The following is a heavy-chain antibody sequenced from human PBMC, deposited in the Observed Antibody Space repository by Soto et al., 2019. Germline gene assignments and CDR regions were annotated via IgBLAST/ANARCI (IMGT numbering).Heavy chain of an antibody. J-gene: IGHJ4*02. Sequence: SETLSPTCTVSGGSISTYHSWTWVRHPPGKGLEWIGKMFHSGGADYSPSLKSRVTISADSSKNHFSLRLTAVTAADTAVYYCATGNVDSMLEYWGQGTQVTVSS. CDR2: MFHSGGA. CDR3: ATGNVDSMLEY. CDR1: GGSISTYHS. D-gene: IGHD3-3*01. V-gene: IGHV4-4*02.